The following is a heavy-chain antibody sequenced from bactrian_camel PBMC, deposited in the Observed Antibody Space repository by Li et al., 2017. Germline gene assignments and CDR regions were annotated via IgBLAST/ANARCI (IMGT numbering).Heavy chain of an antibody. Sequence: HVQLVESGGGSALAGGSVRLSCAVSGYTFNTYSWFRQAPGQEREGVAAIDTGDGSTYYLNSVEGRFTISHDNAKNTLYLQMNSLKAEDTAMYYCAADEVPRPCLFQQEFVDYWGKGTQVTVS. CDR2: IDTGDGST. CDR1: GYTFNTYS. J-gene: IGHJ7*01. D-gene: IGHD1*01. V-gene: IGHV3S1*01.